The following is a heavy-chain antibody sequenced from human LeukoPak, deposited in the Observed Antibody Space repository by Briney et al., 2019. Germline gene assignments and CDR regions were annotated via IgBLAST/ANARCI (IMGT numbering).Heavy chain of an antibody. Sequence: PGGSLRLSCAASGFTFSSYGMHWVRQAPGKGLEWVAFIRYDGSNKYYADSVKGRFTISRDNSKNTLYLQMNSLRAEDTAVYYCAKQTTPRYYYYMDVWGKGTTVTVSS. V-gene: IGHV3-30*02. CDR1: GFTFSSYG. D-gene: IGHD4-11*01. J-gene: IGHJ6*03. CDR3: AKQTTPRYYYYMDV. CDR2: IRYDGSNK.